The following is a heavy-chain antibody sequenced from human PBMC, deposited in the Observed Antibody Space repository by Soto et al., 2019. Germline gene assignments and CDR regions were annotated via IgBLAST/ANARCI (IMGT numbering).Heavy chain of an antibody. J-gene: IGHJ4*02. D-gene: IGHD3-16*01. CDR2: IYPGDSDT. V-gene: IGHV5-51*01. Sequence: GESLKISCKGSGYSFTSYWIGWVRQMPGKGLEWMGIIYPGDSDTRYSPSFQGQVTISADKSISTAYLQWSSLKASDTAMYYCARHWGPLEMATMPYYFDYWGQGTLVTVSS. CDR3: ARHWGPLEMATMPYYFDY. CDR1: GYSFTSYW.